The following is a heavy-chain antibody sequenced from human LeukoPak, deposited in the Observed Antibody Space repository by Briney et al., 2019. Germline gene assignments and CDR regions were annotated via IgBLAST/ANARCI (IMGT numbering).Heavy chain of an antibody. CDR2: IYYSGST. V-gene: IGHV4-59*08. CDR1: GDPISSYY. CDR3: ARSNRNYDILTGYYGEVYGMDV. J-gene: IGHJ6*02. D-gene: IGHD3-9*01. Sequence: SETLSLTCTVSGDPISSYYWSCIRQPPGKGLEWIGYIYYSGSTNYNPSLKSRVTISVDTSKNQFSLKLSSVTAADTAVYYCARSNRNYDILTGYYGEVYGMDVWGQGTTVTVSS.